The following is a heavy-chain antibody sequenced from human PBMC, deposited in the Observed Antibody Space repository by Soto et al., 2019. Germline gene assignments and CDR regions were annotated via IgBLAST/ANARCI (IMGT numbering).Heavy chain of an antibody. J-gene: IGHJ3*02. D-gene: IGHD3-16*01. CDR3: ARAFVGVVRGAFDI. CDR2: ITESGYSA. Sequence: GGSLRLSCAASGFTFSSYPMNWVRQAPGKGLEWVSGITESGYSAYNADSVNGRFTISRDNRKNVLFLQMNSLRAEDTATYYCARAFVGVVRGAFDIWGQGTMVTVSS. CDR1: GFTFSSYP. V-gene: IGHV3-23*01.